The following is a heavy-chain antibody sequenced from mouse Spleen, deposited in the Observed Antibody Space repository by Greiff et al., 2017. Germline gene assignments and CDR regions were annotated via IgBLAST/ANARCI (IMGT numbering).Heavy chain of an antibody. J-gene: IGHJ4*01. CDR1: GFTFSSYG. CDR2: INSNGGST. V-gene: IGHV5-6-3*01. D-gene: IGHD1-2*01. CDR3: AREGYYGRYYYAMDY. Sequence: EVMLVESGGGLVQPGGSLKLSCAASGFTFSSYGMSWVRQTPDKRLELVATINSNGGSTYYPDSVKGRFTISRDNAKNTLYLQMSSLKSEDTAMYYCAREGYYGRYYYAMDYWGQGTSVTVSS.